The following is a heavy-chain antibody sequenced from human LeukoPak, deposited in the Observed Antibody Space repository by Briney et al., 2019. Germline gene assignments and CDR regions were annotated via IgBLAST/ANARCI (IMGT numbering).Heavy chain of an antibody. CDR3: ARDRTVSSSWLDV. D-gene: IGHD6-13*01. CDR1: GYTFTIYG. Sequence: ASVKVSCKASGYTFTIYGISWVRQAPGQGVEWMGWISAYNGNTNYTQKLQGRVTMTTDTSTSTAYMELRSLRSDDTAVYYCARDRTVSSSWLDVWGQGTTVTVSS. CDR2: ISAYNGNT. J-gene: IGHJ6*02. V-gene: IGHV1-18*01.